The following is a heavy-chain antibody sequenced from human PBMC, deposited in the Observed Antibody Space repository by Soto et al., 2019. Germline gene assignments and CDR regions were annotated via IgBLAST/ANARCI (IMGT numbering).Heavy chain of an antibody. D-gene: IGHD4-17*01. V-gene: IGHV3-23*01. CDR3: AKILSTVTTYYYGMAA. CDR1: GFSFSTYP. CDR2: ISGRGDKT. Sequence: EVQLLESGGGLVQPGGSLRLSCAASGFSFSTYPMVWVRQAPGKRLEAVSSISGRGDKTYYKDSVKGRFTISRDNSKNTVDLQMNSLRPEDTAVYYCAKILSTVTTYYYGMAAWGQGTTVTVSS. J-gene: IGHJ6*02.